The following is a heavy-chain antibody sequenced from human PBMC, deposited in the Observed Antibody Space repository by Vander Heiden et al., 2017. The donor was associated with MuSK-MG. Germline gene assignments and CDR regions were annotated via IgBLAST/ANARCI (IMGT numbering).Heavy chain of an antibody. CDR2: ISSSSSTI. J-gene: IGHJ3*02. V-gene: IGHV3-48*01. D-gene: IGHD2-2*01. CDR3: ARDRYCSTTSCYVYAFDI. CDR1: GFTFSRYN. Sequence: EVQLVESGGDLVQPGGSLRLSCAASGFTFSRYNMNWVRQAAGKGLELVSYISSSSSTIYYADSVKGRFTISRDNAKNSLYLQMSSLRAEDTALYYCARDRYCSTTSCYVYAFDIWGQGTMVTVSS.